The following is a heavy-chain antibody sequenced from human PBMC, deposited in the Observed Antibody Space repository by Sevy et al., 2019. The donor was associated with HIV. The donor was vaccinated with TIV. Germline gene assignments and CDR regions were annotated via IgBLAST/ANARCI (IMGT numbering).Heavy chain of an antibody. CDR1: GFTFNSYA. CDR2: ISYDGSNK. J-gene: IGHJ4*02. CDR3: AREEGAYSYRLDY. Sequence: GGSLRLSCAASGFTFNSYAMHWVRQAPGKGLEWVALISYDGSNKYYADSVKGRFTISRDNSKNTLYLQMNSLRAEDTAVYYCAREEGAYSYRLDYWGQGTLVTVSS. D-gene: IGHD5-18*01. V-gene: IGHV3-30-3*01.